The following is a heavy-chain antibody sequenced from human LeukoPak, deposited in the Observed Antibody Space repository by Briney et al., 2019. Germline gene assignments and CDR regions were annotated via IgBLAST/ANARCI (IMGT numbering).Heavy chain of an antibody. V-gene: IGHV4-61*01. D-gene: IGHD6-19*01. Sequence: KSSETLSLTCTVSGGSISGSSYYWSWIRQPPGKGLEWIGYIYYSGSTNYNPSLKSRVTISVDTSKNQFSLKLSSVTAADTAVYYCARGISSGWSRAVGYWGQGTLVTVSS. CDR3: ARGISSGWSRAVGY. CDR1: GGSISGSSYY. J-gene: IGHJ4*02. CDR2: IYYSGST.